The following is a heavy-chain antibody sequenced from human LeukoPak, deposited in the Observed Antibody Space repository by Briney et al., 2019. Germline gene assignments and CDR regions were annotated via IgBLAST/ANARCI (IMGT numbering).Heavy chain of an antibody. Sequence: KPSETLSLTCIVSGYFLSSSSYYWGWLRQPPGKGLEWIGNIYYNGTTYYNSSLESRVTISVDTSKNHFSLKLNSVTAADTAMYYCARHVGSYYRLPTFFDYWGQGTLVTVSS. CDR3: ARHVGSYYRLPTFFDY. J-gene: IGHJ4*02. CDR1: GYFLSSSSYY. D-gene: IGHD3-10*01. V-gene: IGHV4-39*01. CDR2: IYYNGTT.